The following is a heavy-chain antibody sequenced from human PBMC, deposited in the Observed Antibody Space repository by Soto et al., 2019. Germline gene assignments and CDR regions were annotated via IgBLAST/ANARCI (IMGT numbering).Heavy chain of an antibody. D-gene: IGHD3-22*01. J-gene: IGHJ4*02. V-gene: IGHV3-11*01. CDR1: GFTFSDYY. CDR2: ISSSGSTI. CDR3: ARDRVYYDSSGYYYYY. Sequence: GGSLRLSCAASGFTFSDYYMSWIRQAPGKGLEWVSYISSSGSTIYYADSVKGRFTISRDNAKNSLYLQMNSLRAEDTAVYYCARDRVYYDSSGYYYYYWGQGTLVTVSS.